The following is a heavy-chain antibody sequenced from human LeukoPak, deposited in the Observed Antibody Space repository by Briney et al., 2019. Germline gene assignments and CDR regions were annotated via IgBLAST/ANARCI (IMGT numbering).Heavy chain of an antibody. D-gene: IGHD1-26*01. CDR3: ARGGIVGSRTNWFDP. J-gene: IGHJ5*02. CDR2: IYYIGST. Sequence: SETLSLTCTVSGGSISSYYWSWIRQPPGKGLECVGYIYYIGSTNYNPSLKSRVTISLDTSKSQFSLKLTSVTPADTAVYYCARGGIVGSRTNWFDPWGQGILVTVSS. V-gene: IGHV4-59*01. CDR1: GGSISSYY.